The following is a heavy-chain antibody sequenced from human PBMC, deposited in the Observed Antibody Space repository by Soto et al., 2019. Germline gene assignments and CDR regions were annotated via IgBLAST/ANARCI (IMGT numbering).Heavy chain of an antibody. V-gene: IGHV1-18*01. Sequence: GASVKVSCKASGYTFPSYGISWVRQAPGQGLEWMGWISAYNGNTNYAQKLQGRVTMTTDTSTSTAYMELRSLRSDDTAVYYCARGTIFGVVIAGFDPWGQGTLVTVSS. D-gene: IGHD3-3*01. CDR1: GYTFPSYG. CDR3: ARGTIFGVVIAGFDP. CDR2: ISAYNGNT. J-gene: IGHJ5*02.